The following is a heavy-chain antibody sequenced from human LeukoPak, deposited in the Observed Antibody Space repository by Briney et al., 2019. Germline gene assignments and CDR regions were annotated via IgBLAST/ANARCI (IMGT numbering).Heavy chain of an antibody. D-gene: IGHD7-27*01. CDR2: IRSKAFGETA. CDR1: GFTFRSHA. CDR3: TRDRGSSTLGDY. Sequence: AGGSLRLPCVGSGFTFRSHAMSWVRQAPGKGLEWVGFIRSKAFGETAEYAASVKGRFTISRDDSKSIAYLQMNSLKTEDTDVYYCTRDRGSSTLGDYWGQGTLVTVSS. V-gene: IGHV3-49*04. J-gene: IGHJ4*02.